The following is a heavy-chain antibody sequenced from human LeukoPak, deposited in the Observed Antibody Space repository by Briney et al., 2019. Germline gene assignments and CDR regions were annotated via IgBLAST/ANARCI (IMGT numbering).Heavy chain of an antibody. CDR1: GFTFSSYW. CDR2: INRDGSST. D-gene: IGHD4-23*01. V-gene: IGHV3-74*01. J-gene: IGHJ3*02. Sequence: GGSLRLSCAASGFTFSSYWVHWVRQVPGKGLVWVSRINRDGSSTAYADSVTSRFTISRDNAKHMVYMQMNSLRAEDTAVYYCVTLTTAVTENAFDIWGQGTMVSVSS. CDR3: VTLTTAVTENAFDI.